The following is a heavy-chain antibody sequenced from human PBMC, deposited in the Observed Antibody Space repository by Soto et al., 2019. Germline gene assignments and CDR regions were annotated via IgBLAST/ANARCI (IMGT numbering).Heavy chain of an antibody. J-gene: IGHJ4*02. CDR2: IIPIFGTA. V-gene: IGHV1-69*12. CDR3: ARNRPGYGEYYFDY. CDR1: GGTFSSYA. Sequence: QVQLVQSGAEVKKPGSSVKVSCKASGGTFSSYAISWVRQAPGQGLEWMGGIIPIFGTANYAQKFQGRVTITADESTSTAYMELSSLRSEDTAVYYCARNRPGYGEYYFDYWGQGTLVTVSS. D-gene: IGHD5-12*01.